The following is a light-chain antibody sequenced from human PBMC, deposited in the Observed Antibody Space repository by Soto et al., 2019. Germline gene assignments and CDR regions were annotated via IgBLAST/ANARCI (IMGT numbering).Light chain of an antibody. V-gene: IGLV2-14*01. CDR3: TSYTTSGSYV. Sequence: QSALTQPDSVSGSPGQSITISCTGTSSDIGAYNFVSWYQQHPGKAPKLMIYDVSNRPSGVSDRFSGFKSGDTASLTISGLQAEDEADYYCTSYTTSGSYVFGTGTKLTVL. CDR1: SSDIGAYNF. J-gene: IGLJ1*01. CDR2: DVS.